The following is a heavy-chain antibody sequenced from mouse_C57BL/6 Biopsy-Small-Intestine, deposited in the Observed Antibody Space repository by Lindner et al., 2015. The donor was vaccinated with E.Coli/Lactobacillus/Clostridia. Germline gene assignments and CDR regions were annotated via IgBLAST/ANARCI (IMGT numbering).Heavy chain of an antibody. Sequence: VQLQESGAELVRPGASVKLSCTASGFNIKDDYMYWVKQRPEQGLEWIGWIDPENGDTEYASKFQGKATITADTSSNTAYLQLSSLTSEDTAVYYCTTLTGTFAYWGQGTLVTVSA. J-gene: IGHJ3*01. CDR1: GFNIKDDY. V-gene: IGHV14-4*01. CDR2: IDPENGDT. D-gene: IGHD4-1*01. CDR3: TTLTGTFAY.